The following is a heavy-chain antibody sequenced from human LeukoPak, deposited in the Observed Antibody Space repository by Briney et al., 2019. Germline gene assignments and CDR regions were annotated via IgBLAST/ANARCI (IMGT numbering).Heavy chain of an antibody. J-gene: IGHJ4*02. D-gene: IGHD3-22*01. CDR1: GFTFSSYW. CDR3: ARDNYDSSGYYYDY. V-gene: IGHV3-7*01. CDR2: IKQDGSEK. Sequence: GGSLRLSCAASGFTFSSYWMSWVRQAPGKGLEWVANIKQDGSEKYYVDSVKGRFTISRDNAKNSLYLQMNSLRAEDTAVYYCARDNYDSSGYYYDYWGQGTLVTASS.